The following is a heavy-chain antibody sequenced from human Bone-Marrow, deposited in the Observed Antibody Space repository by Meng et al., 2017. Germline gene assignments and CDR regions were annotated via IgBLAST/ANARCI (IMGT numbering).Heavy chain of an antibody. Sequence: EGELVGSGGGLGKAGGSLRLSCAASGFTFSNYAMSWVHQAPGKGLEWVSAISGSGGDTYYADSVKGRFTISRDSSKNTLFLQMNSLSAEDTALYYCAKGTSGSYWYFDLWGRGTLVTVSS. CDR1: GFTFSNYA. V-gene: IGHV3-23*04. CDR3: AKGTSGSYWYFDL. J-gene: IGHJ2*01. CDR2: ISGSGGDT. D-gene: IGHD1-26*01.